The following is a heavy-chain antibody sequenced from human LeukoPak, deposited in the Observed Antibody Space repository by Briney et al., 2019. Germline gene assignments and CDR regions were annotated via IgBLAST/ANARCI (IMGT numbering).Heavy chain of an antibody. D-gene: IGHD2-21*02. J-gene: IGHJ3*02. Sequence: GASVKLSCKASGYTFTNYGISWVRQAPGQGLEWMGWISDYDGDTNYAQRLRGRVTMTTDTSTSTAYMELRSLRSDDTAVYYCARDLAYCGGDCYYDTFDIWGQGTVVTVSS. CDR1: GYTFTNYG. CDR3: ARDLAYCGGDCYYDTFDI. V-gene: IGHV1-18*01. CDR2: ISDYDGDT.